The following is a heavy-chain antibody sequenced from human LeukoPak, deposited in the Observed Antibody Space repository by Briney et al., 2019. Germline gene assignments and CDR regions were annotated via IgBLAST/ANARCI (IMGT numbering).Heavy chain of an antibody. J-gene: IGHJ4*02. D-gene: IGHD4-17*01. V-gene: IGHV4-38-2*02. CDR1: GYSISSGYY. Sequence: SETLSLTCTVSGYSISSGYYWGWIRQPPGKGLEWIESMYHGGSTYYNPSLKSRVTISVDTSKNQFSLKLNSVTAADTAVYYCARDLDGDHPFDYWGQGTLVTVSS. CDR2: MYHGGST. CDR3: ARDLDGDHPFDY.